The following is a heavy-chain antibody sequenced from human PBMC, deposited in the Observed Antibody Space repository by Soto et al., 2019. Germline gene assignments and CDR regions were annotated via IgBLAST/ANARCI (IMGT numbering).Heavy chain of an antibody. CDR2: TYYRSKWYN. CDR1: GDSVSSNSAA. V-gene: IGHV6-1*01. CDR3: ARGDTSSFQGSLWFDP. Sequence: PSQTLSLTFAISGDSVSSNSAAWNWIRQSPSRGLEWLGRTYYRSKWYNDYAISVKSRITINPDTSKNQFSLQLNSVTPEDTAVYYCARGDTSSFQGSLWFDPWGQGTLVTVSS. J-gene: IGHJ5*02. D-gene: IGHD6-6*01.